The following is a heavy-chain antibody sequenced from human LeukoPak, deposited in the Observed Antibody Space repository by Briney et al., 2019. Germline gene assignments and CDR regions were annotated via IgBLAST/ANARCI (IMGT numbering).Heavy chain of an antibody. J-gene: IGHJ3*01. Sequence: PSETLSLTCTVSGVSISCHYWSWIRQPPGKGLEWIGFVYYSGMTRYNPSLHSRGTILADTSKNHLSLKLTSVAAADTAVYYCARLLDNDSSGDPDTFDLWGQGIKVPVSS. D-gene: IGHD3-22*01. CDR2: VYYSGMT. V-gene: IGHV4-59*11. CDR1: GVSISCHY. CDR3: ARLLDNDSSGDPDTFDL.